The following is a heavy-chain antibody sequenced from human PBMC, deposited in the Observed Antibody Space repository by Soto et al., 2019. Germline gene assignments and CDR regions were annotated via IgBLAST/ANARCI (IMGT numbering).Heavy chain of an antibody. V-gene: IGHV4-39*07. CDR2: IYYSGST. CDR3: ARGGEAVAGTGWAYYYYGMDV. D-gene: IGHD6-19*01. CDR1: GGSISSSSYY. Sequence: SETLSLTCTVSGGSISSSSYYWGWIRQPPGKGLEWIGSIYYSGSTNYNPSLKSRVTISVDTSKNQFSLKLSSVTAADTAVYYCARGGEAVAGTGWAYYYYGMDVWGQGTTVTVSS. J-gene: IGHJ6*02.